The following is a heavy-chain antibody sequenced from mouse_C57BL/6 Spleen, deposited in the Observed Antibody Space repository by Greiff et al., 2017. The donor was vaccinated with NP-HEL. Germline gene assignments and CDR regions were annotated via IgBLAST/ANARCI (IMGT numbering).Heavy chain of an antibody. CDR2: IHPSDSDT. CDR3: ARNYGSSLYDAMDY. J-gene: IGHJ4*01. D-gene: IGHD1-1*01. Sequence: QVQLQQPGAELVKPGASVKVSCKASGYTFTSYWMHWVKQRPGQGLEWIGRIHPSDSDTNYNQKFKGKATLTVDKSSSTAYMQLSSLTSEDSAVYYCARNYGSSLYDAMDYWGQGTSVTVSS. CDR1: GYTFTSYW. V-gene: IGHV1-74*01.